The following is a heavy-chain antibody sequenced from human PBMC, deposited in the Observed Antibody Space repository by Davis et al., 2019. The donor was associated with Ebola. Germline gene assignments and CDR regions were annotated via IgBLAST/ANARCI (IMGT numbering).Heavy chain of an antibody. CDR3: ARSYLTYSGYGWAY. Sequence: GGSLRLSCTASGFTFGDYAMSWVRQAPGKGLEWVANIKQDGSEKYYVDSVKGRFTISRDNAKNSLYLQMNSLRAEDTAVYYCARSYLTYSGYGWAYWGQGTLVTVSS. CDR1: GFTFGDYA. D-gene: IGHD5-12*01. V-gene: IGHV3-7*03. J-gene: IGHJ4*02. CDR2: IKQDGSEK.